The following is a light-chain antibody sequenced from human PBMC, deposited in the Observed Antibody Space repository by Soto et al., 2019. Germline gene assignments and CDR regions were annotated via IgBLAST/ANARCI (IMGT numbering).Light chain of an antibody. Sequence: QSGLTPPASVSGSPGQSITISCTGTSSDVGGYNYVSWYQQHPGKAPKLMIYEVSNRPSGVSNRFSGSKSGNTASLTISGLQAEDEADYYCSSYTSTSTRVFGGGTKLTVL. CDR2: EVS. J-gene: IGLJ2*01. V-gene: IGLV2-14*01. CDR3: SSYTSTSTRV. CDR1: SSDVGGYNY.